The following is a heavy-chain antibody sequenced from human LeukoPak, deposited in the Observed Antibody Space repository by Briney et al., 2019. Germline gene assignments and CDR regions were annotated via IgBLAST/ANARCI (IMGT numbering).Heavy chain of an antibody. CDR2: INHSGST. D-gene: IGHD2-21*01. J-gene: IGHJ5*02. CDR3: ARGLRRGSIKNWFDP. Sequence: SETLSLTCAVYGGSFSGYYWSWIRQPPGKGLEWIGEINHSGSTNYNPSLKSRVTLSVDTSKNQFSLRLSSVTAADTAVYYCARGLRRGSIKNWFDPWGQGTLVTVSS. CDR1: GGSFSGYY. V-gene: IGHV4-34*01.